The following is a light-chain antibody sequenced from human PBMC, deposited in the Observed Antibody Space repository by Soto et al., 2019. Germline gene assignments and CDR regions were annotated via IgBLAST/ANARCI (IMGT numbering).Light chain of an antibody. CDR2: DAS. J-gene: IGKJ1*01. V-gene: IGKV3-20*01. CDR3: QQYGSSPT. Sequence: EVVLTQSPGTLSLSPGERATLSCRASQSVGSSYLAWYQQKPGQAPRLLIYDASNRATGIPARFSGSGSGTDFTLTISRLEPEDFAVYYCQQYGSSPTFGQGTKVDIK. CDR1: QSVGSSY.